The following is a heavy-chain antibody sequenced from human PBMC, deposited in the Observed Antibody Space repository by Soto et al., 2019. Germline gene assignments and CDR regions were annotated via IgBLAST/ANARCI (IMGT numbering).Heavy chain of an antibody. CDR1: GGTFSRYA. D-gene: IGHD3-22*01. CDR2: IVPMFGTA. V-gene: IGHV1-69*13. Sequence: ASVKVSCKASGGTFSRYALSWVRQAPGQGPEWMGGIVPMFGTANYAQKFQGRVTITADESTSTAYMQLSSLRSEDTAVYYCARGVYYDSRGYYFFFWGQGTLVTVSS. J-gene: IGHJ4*02. CDR3: ARGVYYDSRGYYFFF.